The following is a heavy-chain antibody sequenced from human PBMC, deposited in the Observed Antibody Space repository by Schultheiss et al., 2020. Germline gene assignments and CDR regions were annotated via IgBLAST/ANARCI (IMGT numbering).Heavy chain of an antibody. CDR2: ILYDGSNK. V-gene: IGHV3-30*18. D-gene: IGHD6-19*01. CDR3: TKLSVADTLSHSFDH. CDR1: GFTFSNYG. Sequence: GESLKISCAASGFTFSNYGMHWVRQAPGKGLEWVAVILYDGSNKYYTDSVKGRFTISRDNSKNTLYLQMNSLRTEDTAVYYCTKLSVADTLSHSFDHWGQGALVTVSS. J-gene: IGHJ4*02.